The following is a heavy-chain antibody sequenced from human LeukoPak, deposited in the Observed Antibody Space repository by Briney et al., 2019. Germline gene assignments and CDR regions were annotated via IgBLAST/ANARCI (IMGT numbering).Heavy chain of an antibody. Sequence: PGGSLRLSCAASGFTVSSNYMSWIRQPPGKGLEWIGEINHSGSTNYNPSLKSRVTISVDTSKNQFSLKLSSVTAADTAVYYCARGLSYSSSWYRSGYFDYWGQGTLVAVSS. CDR3: ARGLSYSSSWYRSGYFDY. V-gene: IGHV4-34*01. CDR1: GFTVSSNY. D-gene: IGHD6-13*01. CDR2: INHSGST. J-gene: IGHJ4*02.